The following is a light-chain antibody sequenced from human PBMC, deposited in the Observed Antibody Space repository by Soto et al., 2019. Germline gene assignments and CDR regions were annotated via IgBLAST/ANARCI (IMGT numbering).Light chain of an antibody. CDR2: DAS. J-gene: IGKJ1*01. CDR1: QSITNF. CDR3: QQYKDYLGT. Sequence: DIQMTQSPSTLSASVGDRVTITCRASQSITNFLAWYQQKPGKAPKLLIYDASNLETGVPSRFSGSGSGTEFTLSISSLEPDDFATYYCQQYKDYLGTFGQGTKVDIK. V-gene: IGKV1-5*01.